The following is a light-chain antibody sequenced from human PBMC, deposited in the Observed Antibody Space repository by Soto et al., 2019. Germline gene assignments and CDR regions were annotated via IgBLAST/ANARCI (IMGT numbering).Light chain of an antibody. CDR1: QSVSNY. Sequence: EIVLTQSPATLSLSPGERATLSCRASQSVSNYLAWYQQKPGQTPRLLIYDASNRSTGIPARFSGSGSGTEFTLTISSLEPEDFAVYYCQQRYNWPPYTFGRGTKLEIK. CDR2: DAS. J-gene: IGKJ2*01. V-gene: IGKV3-11*01. CDR3: QQRYNWPPYT.